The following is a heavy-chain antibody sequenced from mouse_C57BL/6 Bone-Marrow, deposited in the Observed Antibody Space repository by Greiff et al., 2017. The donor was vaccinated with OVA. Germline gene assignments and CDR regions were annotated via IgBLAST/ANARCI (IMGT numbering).Heavy chain of an antibody. V-gene: IGHV1-72*01. Sequence: VQLQQPGAELVKPGASVKLSCKASGYTFTSYWMHWVQQRPGRGLEWIGRIGPNSGGTKYNEKFRSKATLTVDKPSSTAYMQLSSLTSEDSAVYYCARELFDYWGQGTTLTVSS. CDR2: IGPNSGGT. J-gene: IGHJ2*01. CDR3: ARELFDY. CDR1: GYTFTSYW.